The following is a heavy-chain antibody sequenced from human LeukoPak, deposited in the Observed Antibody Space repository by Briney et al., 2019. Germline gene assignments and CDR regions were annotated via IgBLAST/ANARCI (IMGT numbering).Heavy chain of an antibody. CDR3: ARVPYSSGWYSPSPTFDY. CDR2: ISSSSSYI. J-gene: IGHJ4*02. V-gene: IGHV3-21*01. CDR1: GFTFSSYS. D-gene: IGHD6-13*01. Sequence: GGSLRLSCAASGFTFSSYSMNWVRQAPGKGLEWVSSISSSSSYIYYADSVKGRFTISRDNAKNSLYLQMNSLRAEDTAVYYCARVPYSSGWYSPSPTFDYWGQGTLVTVSS.